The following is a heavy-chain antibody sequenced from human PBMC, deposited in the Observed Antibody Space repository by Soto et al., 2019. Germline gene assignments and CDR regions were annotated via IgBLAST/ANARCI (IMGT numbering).Heavy chain of an antibody. J-gene: IGHJ4*02. D-gene: IGHD1-1*01. CDR2: IIPIFGTT. CDR1: GGTFSSYP. V-gene: IGHV1-69*01. Sequence: QVLLVQSGAEVKKPGSSVRVSCKASGGTFSSYPIGWVRQAPGQGLEWMGLIIPIFGTTNYAQRFQGRVTISADESTSTAYMELSSLRYEDTAVYFCARPRTTATTKGYDYWGQGTLVTVSS. CDR3: ARPRTTATTKGYDY.